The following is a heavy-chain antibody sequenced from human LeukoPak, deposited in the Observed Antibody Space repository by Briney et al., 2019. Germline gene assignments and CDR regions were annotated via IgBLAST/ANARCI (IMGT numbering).Heavy chain of an antibody. D-gene: IGHD3-22*01. V-gene: IGHV1-69*04. CDR1: GGTFSSYA. CDR2: IIPILGIA. J-gene: IGHJ3*02. Sequence: GASVKVSCKASGGTFSSYAISWVRQAPGQGLEWMGRIIPILGIANYAQKFQGRVTITADKSTSTAYMELSSLRSEDTAVYYCAREPFTVSPSDSVVVVHDTFDIWGQGTMVTVSS. CDR3: AREPFTVSPSDSVVVVHDTFDI.